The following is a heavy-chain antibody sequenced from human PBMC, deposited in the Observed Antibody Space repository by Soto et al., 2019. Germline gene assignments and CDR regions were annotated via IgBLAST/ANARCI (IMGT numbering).Heavy chain of an antibody. D-gene: IGHD3-3*01. J-gene: IGHJ6*02. CDR1: GYTFTSYA. CDR2: INAGNGNT. V-gene: IGHV1-3*01. CDR3: ARSPLEWLPDPYYGMDV. Sequence: QVQLVQSGAEVKKPGASVKVSCKASGYTFTSYAMHWVRQAPGQRLEWMGWINAGNGNTKYSQKFQGRVTITRDTSASTAYMELSSLRSEDTAVYYCARSPLEWLPDPYYGMDVWGQGTTVTVSS.